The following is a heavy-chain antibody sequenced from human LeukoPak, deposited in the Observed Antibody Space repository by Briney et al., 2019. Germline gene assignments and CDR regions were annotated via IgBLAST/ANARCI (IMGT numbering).Heavy chain of an antibody. CDR2: ISSRTSNI. CDR3: ARGPESSGWYYFDY. V-gene: IGHV3-21*01. D-gene: IGHD6-19*01. CDR1: GFTVSNTY. Sequence: GGFLRLSCAASGFTVSNTYMSWVRQAPGKGLEWVSSISSRTSNIYYADSVKGRFTISRDNAKNSLYLQMNSLRAEDTAVYYCARGPESSGWYYFDYWGQGTLVTVSS. J-gene: IGHJ4*02.